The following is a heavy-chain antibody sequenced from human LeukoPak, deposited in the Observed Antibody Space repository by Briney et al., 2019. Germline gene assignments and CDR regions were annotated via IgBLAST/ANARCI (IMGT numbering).Heavy chain of an antibody. J-gene: IGHJ5*02. Sequence: SVKVSCKASGGTFSSYAISWVRQAPGQGLEWMGGIIPIFGTANYAQKFQGRVTITADESTGTAYMELSSLRSEDTAVYYCARVATPGRAVAENWFDPWGQGTLVTVSS. CDR1: GGTFSSYA. CDR2: IIPIFGTA. V-gene: IGHV1-69*13. CDR3: ARVATPGRAVAENWFDP. D-gene: IGHD6-19*01.